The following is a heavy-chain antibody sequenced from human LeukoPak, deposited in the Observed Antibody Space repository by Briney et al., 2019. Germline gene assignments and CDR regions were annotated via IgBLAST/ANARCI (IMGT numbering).Heavy chain of an antibody. Sequence: SETLSLTCTVSGGSISSGSYYWSWIRQPAGKGLEWIGRIYTSGSTNYNPSLKSRVTISVDTPKNQFSLKLSSVTAADTAVYYCARAMVRGSDVWGKGTTVTVSS. CDR1: GGSISSGSYY. J-gene: IGHJ6*04. CDR2: IYTSGST. CDR3: ARAMVRGSDV. V-gene: IGHV4-61*02. D-gene: IGHD3-10*01.